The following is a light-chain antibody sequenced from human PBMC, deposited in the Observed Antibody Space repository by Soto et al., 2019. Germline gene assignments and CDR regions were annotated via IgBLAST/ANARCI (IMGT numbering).Light chain of an antibody. CDR1: QSVSSTY. CDR3: QQYESSPTT. V-gene: IGKV3-20*01. Sequence: EIVLTQSPGTLSLSPGERATLSCRASQSVSSTYLAWYQQKPGQAPRLLIYAASSRATGIPDRFSGSGSGTDFTLTISRLEPEDFAVYYCQQYESSPTTFGGGTKVEI. CDR2: AAS. J-gene: IGKJ4*01.